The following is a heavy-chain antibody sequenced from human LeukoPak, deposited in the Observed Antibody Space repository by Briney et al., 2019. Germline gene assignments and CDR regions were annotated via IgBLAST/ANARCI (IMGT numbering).Heavy chain of an antibody. CDR3: ARDRTNAAFDI. D-gene: IGHD2-8*01. CDR2: ISSSSSTI. CDR1: GFTFSSYS. V-gene: IGHV3-48*01. Sequence: GGSLRLSCAASGFTFSSYSMNWVRQAPGKGLEWVSYISSSSSTIYYADSVKGRFTISRDNAKNSLYLQMNSLRAEDTAVYYCARDRTNAAFDIWGQGTMVTVSS. J-gene: IGHJ3*02.